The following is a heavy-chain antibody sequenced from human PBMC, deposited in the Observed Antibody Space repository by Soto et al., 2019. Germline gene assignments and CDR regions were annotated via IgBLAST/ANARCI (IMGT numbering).Heavy chain of an antibody. V-gene: IGHV1-18*01. J-gene: IGHJ3*02. CDR1: GNTFTSYG. D-gene: IGHD2-15*01. Sequence: QVQLVQSGAEVKKPGASVKVSCKASGNTFTSYGISWVRQAPGQGLEWMGWISAYNGNTNYAQKLQGRVTMTTDTSTSTAYMEVRSLTSDDTTVYYCARVGGGNEYNAYDIWGQGTMVTVSS. CDR3: ARVGGGNEYNAYDI. CDR2: ISAYNGNT.